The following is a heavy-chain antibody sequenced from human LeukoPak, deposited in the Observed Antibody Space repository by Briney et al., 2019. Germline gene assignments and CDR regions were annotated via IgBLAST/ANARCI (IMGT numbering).Heavy chain of an antibody. Sequence: GGSLRLSCAASGFTFDDYGMSWVRQAPGKGLEWVSGINWNGGSTGYADSVKGRFTASRDNSKNTLYLQMNSLRAEDTAVYYCASFLGWYGSSRDHWGQGTLVTVSS. J-gene: IGHJ4*02. CDR1: GFTFDDYG. CDR3: ASFLGWYGSSRDH. CDR2: INWNGGST. D-gene: IGHD6-19*01. V-gene: IGHV3-20*04.